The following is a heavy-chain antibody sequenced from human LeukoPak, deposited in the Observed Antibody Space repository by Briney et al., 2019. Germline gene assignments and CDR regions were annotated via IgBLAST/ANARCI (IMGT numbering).Heavy chain of an antibody. CDR1: GDSVSSNSAA. Sequence: SQTLSLTCAISGDSVSSNSAAWNWIRQSPSRGLEWLGRTYYRSKWYNDYAVSVKSRMTINPDTSKNQFSLQLNSVTPEDTAVYYCARDPSSGWPIVDAFDIWGQGTMLTVSS. CDR2: TYYRSKWYN. V-gene: IGHV6-1*01. J-gene: IGHJ3*02. D-gene: IGHD6-19*01. CDR3: ARDPSSGWPIVDAFDI.